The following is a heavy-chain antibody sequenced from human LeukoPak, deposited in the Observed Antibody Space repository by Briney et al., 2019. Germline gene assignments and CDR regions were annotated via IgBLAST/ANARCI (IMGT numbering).Heavy chain of an antibody. D-gene: IGHD2-2*01. Sequence: ASVKVSCKASGYTFTSYGISWVRQAPGQGLEWMGWISAYNGSTNYAQKLQGRVTMTTDTSTSTAYMELRSLRSDDTAVYYCARGLEYQLLSSYYYYYYGMDVWGQGTTVTVSS. J-gene: IGHJ6*02. CDR2: ISAYNGST. V-gene: IGHV1-18*01. CDR1: GYTFTSYG. CDR3: ARGLEYQLLSSYYYYYYGMDV.